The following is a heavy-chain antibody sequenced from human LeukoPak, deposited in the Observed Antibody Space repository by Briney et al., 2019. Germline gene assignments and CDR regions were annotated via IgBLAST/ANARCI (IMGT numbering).Heavy chain of an antibody. CDR3: ATVGDYYDSSGYYYFDY. CDR1: GGSFSGYY. Sequence: PSETLSLTCAVYGGSFSGYYWSWIRQPPGKGLEWIGEINHSGSTNYNPSLKSRVTISVDTSKNQFSLKLSSVTAADTAVYYCATVGDYYDSSGYYYFDYWGQGTLVTVSS. CDR2: INHSGST. V-gene: IGHV4-34*01. J-gene: IGHJ4*02. D-gene: IGHD3-22*01.